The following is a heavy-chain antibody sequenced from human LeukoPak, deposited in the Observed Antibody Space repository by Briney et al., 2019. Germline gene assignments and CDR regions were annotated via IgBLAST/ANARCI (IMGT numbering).Heavy chain of an antibody. V-gene: IGHV3-48*03. CDR2: ISTSGNTI. CDR3: ARVLHKRNYDSTTYYGY. D-gene: IGHD3-22*01. J-gene: IGHJ4*02. Sequence: PGGSLRLSCAASGFTFSSYDMNWLRQAPGKGLEWVSYISTSGNTIYYADSVKGRFTISRDNAKNSLYLQMNSLRAEDTAVYYCARVLHKRNYDSTTYYGYWGQGTLVTVSS. CDR1: GFTFSSYD.